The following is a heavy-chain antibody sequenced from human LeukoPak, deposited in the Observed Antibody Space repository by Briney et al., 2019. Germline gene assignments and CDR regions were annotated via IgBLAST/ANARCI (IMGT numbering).Heavy chain of an antibody. CDR1: GYTLTIYG. J-gene: IGHJ4*02. D-gene: IGHD3-16*01. CDR2: ISAYNGNT. CDR3: ARDAGSRGIDY. V-gene: IGHV1-18*01. Sequence: GASVKVSCRTSGYTLTIYGISWVRQAPGQGLGWMGWISAYNGNTNFAQKLQGRVTMTTETSTSTVYMELRSLRSDDTAVYYCARDAGSRGIDYWGQGTLVTVSS.